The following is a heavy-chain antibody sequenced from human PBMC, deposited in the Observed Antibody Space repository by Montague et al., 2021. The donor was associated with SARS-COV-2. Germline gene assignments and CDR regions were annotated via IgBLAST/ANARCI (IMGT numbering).Heavy chain of an antibody. CDR1: GFTFSSYA. Sequence: SLRLSCAASGFTFSSYAMHWFRQAPGKGLEWVAVISYDGSNKYYADSVKGRFTISRDNSKNTLYLQMNSLRAEDTAVYYCAREDIVVVPATPMDVWGKGTTVTVSS. CDR2: ISYDGSNK. CDR3: AREDIVVVPATPMDV. J-gene: IGHJ6*04. V-gene: IGHV3-30-3*01. D-gene: IGHD2-2*01.